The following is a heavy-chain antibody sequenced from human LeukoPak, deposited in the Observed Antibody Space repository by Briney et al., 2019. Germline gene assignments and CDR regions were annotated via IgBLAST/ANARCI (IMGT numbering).Heavy chain of an antibody. CDR1: GFTFSSFA. D-gene: IGHD3-10*01. Sequence: SGGSLRLSCAASGFTFSSFAMSWVRQAPGKGLEWVSTISGSGGSTYYADSVKGRFTTSRDNSKNTLYLQMNSLRAEDSAVYFCAKLPWGARTGESIVYWGQGTLVTVSS. CDR3: AKLPWGARTGESIVY. J-gene: IGHJ4*02. CDR2: ISGSGGST. V-gene: IGHV3-23*01.